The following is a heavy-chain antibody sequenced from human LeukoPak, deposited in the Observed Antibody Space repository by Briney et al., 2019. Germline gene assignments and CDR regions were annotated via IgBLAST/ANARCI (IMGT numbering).Heavy chain of an antibody. CDR1: GYIFSTYW. CDR3: ARPRSYGSGSSPFDY. CDR2: IYPGDSDT. V-gene: IGHV5-51*01. J-gene: IGHJ4*02. D-gene: IGHD3-10*01. Sequence: LGESLKISCEGSGYIFSTYWIGWVRQMPGKGLEWMGNIYPGDSDTRYSPSFQGQVTISADKSISTAYLQWSSLKASDTAMYYCARPRSYGSGSSPFDYWGQGTLVTVSS.